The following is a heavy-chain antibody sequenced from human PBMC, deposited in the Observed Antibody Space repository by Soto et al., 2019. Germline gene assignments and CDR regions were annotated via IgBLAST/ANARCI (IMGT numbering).Heavy chain of an antibody. V-gene: IGHV1-18*04. D-gene: IGHD3-10*01. Sequence: GASVKVCCKTSGYTFTSFGVSWVRQAPGQGLEWMGWISGYNGKTKYAQTLQGRVTMTADTSTSTVYMELRGLRSDDTAVYFCARDKMIDDYGLGTYDYWGQGTTVTVSS. J-gene: IGHJ4*02. CDR3: ARDKMIDDYGLGTYDY. CDR1: GYTFTSFG. CDR2: ISGYNGKT.